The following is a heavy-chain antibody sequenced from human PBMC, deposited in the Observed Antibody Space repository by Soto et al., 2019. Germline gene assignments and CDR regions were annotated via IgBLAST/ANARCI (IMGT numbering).Heavy chain of an antibody. D-gene: IGHD2-2*01. J-gene: IGHJ6*02. CDR3: ARENRGYCSSTSCYIHYYYGMDV. Sequence: QVQLVQSGAEVKKPGASVKVSCKASGYTFTSYGISWVRQAPGQGLEWLGWISAYNGNTNYAQKLQGRVNMNTDTSTSTAYMELRSLRSDDTAVYYCARENRGYCSSTSCYIHYYYGMDVWGQGTTVTVSS. CDR2: ISAYNGNT. CDR1: GYTFTSYG. V-gene: IGHV1-18*01.